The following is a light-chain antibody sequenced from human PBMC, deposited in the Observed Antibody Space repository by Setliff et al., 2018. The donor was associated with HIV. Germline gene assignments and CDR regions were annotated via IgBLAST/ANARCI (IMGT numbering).Light chain of an antibody. CDR3: LSYTSSTPLYV. Sequence: QSALTQPASVSGSPGQSITISCTGTSSDVGGYSFVSWYQQHPGKAPKLMIYDVSYRPSGVSERFSSSKSGNTASLTTSGLQAEDEADYYCLSYTSSTPLYVFATGTKVTVL. CDR2: DVS. CDR1: SSDVGGYSF. V-gene: IGLV2-14*03. J-gene: IGLJ1*01.